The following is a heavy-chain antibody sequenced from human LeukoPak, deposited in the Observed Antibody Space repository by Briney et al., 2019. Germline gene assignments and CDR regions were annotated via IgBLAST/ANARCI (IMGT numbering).Heavy chain of an antibody. CDR3: ARGYCSGGSCYSGY. V-gene: IGHV1-18*01. Sequence: ASVKVSCKASGYTFTSYGISWVRQAPGQGLEWMGWISAYNGNTNYAQKLQGRVTTTTDTSTSTAYMELRSLRSDDTAAYYCARGYCSGGSCYSGYWGQGTLVTVPS. CDR1: GYTFTSYG. J-gene: IGHJ4*02. D-gene: IGHD2-15*01. CDR2: ISAYNGNT.